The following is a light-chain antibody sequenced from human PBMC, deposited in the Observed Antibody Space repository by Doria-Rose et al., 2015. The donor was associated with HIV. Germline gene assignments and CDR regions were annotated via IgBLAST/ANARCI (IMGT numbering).Light chain of an antibody. J-gene: IGKJ3*01. CDR1: QSLLYTSKDY. Sequence: VLTQSPESLDMSLGERATLNCKSNQSLLYTSKDYLAWYQQKPGQLPKLLIYWASTRQSAVPARFSGSVYGTDFTLTISSLEAEDVAVYYSQQYYDTPSFGPGTTVDIK. CDR2: WAS. CDR3: QQYYDTPS. V-gene: IGKV4-1*01.